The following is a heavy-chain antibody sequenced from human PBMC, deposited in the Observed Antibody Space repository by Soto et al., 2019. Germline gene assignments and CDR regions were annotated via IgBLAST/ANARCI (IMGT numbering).Heavy chain of an antibody. CDR1: GFTFSSYA. V-gene: IGHV3-64*01. J-gene: IGHJ4*02. CDR3: ARGRTYYDFWSGYYHDY. Sequence: GGSLRLSCAASGFTFSSYAMHWVRQAPGKGLEYVSAISSNGGSTYYANSVKGRFTISRDDSKNTLYLQMGSLRAEDMAVYYCARGRTYYDFWSGYYHDYWGQGTLVTV. D-gene: IGHD3-3*01. CDR2: ISSNGGST.